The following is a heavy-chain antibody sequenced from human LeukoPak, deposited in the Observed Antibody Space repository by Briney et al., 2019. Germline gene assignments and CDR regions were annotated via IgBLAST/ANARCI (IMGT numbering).Heavy chain of an antibody. Sequence: TLSLTCTVSGGSISSGSYYWSWIRQPAGKGLEWIGHIYTSGSANYNPSLKSRVTMSVDTSKNQFSLKLNSVTAADTAVYYCARVAYSGYDFRGTFDYWGQGTLVTVSS. V-gene: IGHV4-61*09. CDR3: ARVAYSGYDFRGTFDY. J-gene: IGHJ4*02. D-gene: IGHD5-12*01. CDR2: IYTSGSA. CDR1: GGSISSGSYY.